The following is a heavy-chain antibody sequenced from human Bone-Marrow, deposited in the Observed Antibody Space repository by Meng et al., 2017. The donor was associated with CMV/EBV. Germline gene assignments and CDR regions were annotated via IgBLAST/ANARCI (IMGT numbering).Heavy chain of an antibody. V-gene: IGHV3-7*01. D-gene: IGHD6-19*01. CDR3: AREYSSGNTDL. J-gene: IGHJ2*01. CDR2: IKQDGSEK. CDR1: GFTFSSYW. Sequence: GESLKISCAASGFTFSSYWMSWVRQAPGKGLEWVANIKQDGSEKYYVDSVKGRFTISRDNAKNSLYRQMNSLRAEDTAVYYCAREYSSGNTDLWGRGTLVTVSS.